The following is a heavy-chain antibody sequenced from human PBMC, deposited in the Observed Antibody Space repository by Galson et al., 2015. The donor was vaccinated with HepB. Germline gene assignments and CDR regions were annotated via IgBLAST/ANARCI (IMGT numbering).Heavy chain of an antibody. D-gene: IGHD6-13*01. CDR1: GYSFTSYW. CDR3: ARHLAIAAAEMNWFDP. V-gene: IGHV5-51*01. J-gene: IGHJ5*02. Sequence: QSGAEVKKPGESLKISCKGSGYSFTSYWIGWVRQMPGKGLEWMGIIYPGDSDTRYSPSFQGQVTISADKSISTAYLQWSSLKASDTAMYYCARHLAIAAAEMNWFDPWGQGTLVTVSS. CDR2: IYPGDSDT.